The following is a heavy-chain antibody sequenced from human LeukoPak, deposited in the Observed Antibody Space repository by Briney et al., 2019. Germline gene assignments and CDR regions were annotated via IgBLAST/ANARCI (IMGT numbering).Heavy chain of an antibody. D-gene: IGHD3-16*01. J-gene: IGHJ6*03. Sequence: SVKVSCKASGGTFSSYAISWARQAPGQGLEWMGGIIPIFGTANYAQKFQGRVTITTDESTSTAYMELSSLRSEDTAVYYCARGVGFNYYYYYMDVWGKGTTVTVSS. CDR3: ARGVGFNYYYYYMDV. CDR1: GGTFSSYA. CDR2: IIPIFGTA. V-gene: IGHV1-69*05.